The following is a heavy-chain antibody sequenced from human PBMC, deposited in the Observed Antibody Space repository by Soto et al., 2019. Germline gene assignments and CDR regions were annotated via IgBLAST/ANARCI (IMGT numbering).Heavy chain of an antibody. Sequence: GASVKVSCKVSGYTLTELSMHWVRQAPGQGLEWMGWISAYNGNTNYAQKLQGRVTMTTDTSTSTAYMELRSLRSDDTAVYYCARLRSSGYGGFDPWGQGTLVTVSS. CDR2: ISAYNGNT. D-gene: IGHD3-22*01. V-gene: IGHV1-18*01. J-gene: IGHJ5*02. CDR3: ARLRSSGYGGFDP. CDR1: GYTLTELS.